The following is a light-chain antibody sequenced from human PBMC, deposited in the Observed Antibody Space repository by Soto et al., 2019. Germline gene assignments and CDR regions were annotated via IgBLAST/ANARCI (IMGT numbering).Light chain of an antibody. CDR1: QSISSY. J-gene: IGKJ1*01. CDR2: AAS. V-gene: IGKV1-39*01. Sequence: DIQMTQSPSSLSASVGDRVTITCRASQSISSYLNWYQQKPGKAPKLLIYAASNLQSGVPSRFSGSESGTYFTLTISSLQPEDFATYYCQQSYSTPPWTFCQGTKLEIK. CDR3: QQSYSTPPWT.